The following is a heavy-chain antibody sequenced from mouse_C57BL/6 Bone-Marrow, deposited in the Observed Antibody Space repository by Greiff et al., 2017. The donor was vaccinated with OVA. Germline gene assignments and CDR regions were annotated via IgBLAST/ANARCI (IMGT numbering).Heavy chain of an antibody. V-gene: IGHV1-81*01. CDR1: GYTFTSYG. CDR3: ARRGGIYYDYDGPTLFDY. D-gene: IGHD2-4*01. Sequence: VQLQQSGAELARPGASVKLSCKASGYTFTSYGISWVKQRTGQGLEWIGEIYPRSGNTYYNEKFKGKATLTADKSSSTAYMELRSLTSEDSAVYFCARRGGIYYDYDGPTLFDYWGQGTTLTVSS. CDR2: IYPRSGNT. J-gene: IGHJ2*01.